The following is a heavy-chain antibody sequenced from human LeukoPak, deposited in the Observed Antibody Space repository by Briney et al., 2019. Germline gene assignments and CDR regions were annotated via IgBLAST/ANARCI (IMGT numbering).Heavy chain of an antibody. CDR3: TRREAYMDV. CDR1: GFTFSAST. Sequence: PGGSLRLSCAASGFTFSASTIHWVRQASGKGLERVGRIRGKANSYATAYAASVKGRFTISRDDSKRTAYLQMNSLKTEDTAVYYCTRREAYMDVWGRGTTVTVSS. V-gene: IGHV3-73*01. D-gene: IGHD1-26*01. CDR2: IRGKANSYAT. J-gene: IGHJ6*03.